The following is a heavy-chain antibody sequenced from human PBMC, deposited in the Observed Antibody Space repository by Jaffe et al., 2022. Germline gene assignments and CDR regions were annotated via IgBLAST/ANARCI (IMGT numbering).Heavy chain of an antibody. D-gene: IGHD3-3*01. J-gene: IGHJ4*02. V-gene: IGHV3-23*01. CDR3: AKVFWGAEYSVEGFNY. CDR1: GFSFSTYA. Sequence: EVKLLESGGDLVKTGGSLRLSCAASGFSFSTYAMGWVRQAPGKGLEWVATISGTGTSTYYADSVRGRFTVSRDNSMNTLFLQMNSLRAGDTAVYYCAKVFWGAEYSVEGFNYWGQGTLVTVSS. CDR2: ISGTGTST.